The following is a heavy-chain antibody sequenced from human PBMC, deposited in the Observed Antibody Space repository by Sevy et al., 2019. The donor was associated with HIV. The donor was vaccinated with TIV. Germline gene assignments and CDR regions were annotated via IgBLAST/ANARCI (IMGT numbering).Heavy chain of an antibody. CDR3: ARAGTPYSGYTYGSIDF. J-gene: IGHJ4*02. D-gene: IGHD5-18*01. CDR1: GYTFTGDY. V-gene: IGHV1-2*02. CDR2: INPKRGDT. Sequence: ASVKVSCKASGYTFTGDYMHWVRQTPGQGLEWMGWINPKRGDTKSAQRFQGRVTMTRDTSISTAYMELSRLRSDDTAVYYCARAGTPYSGYTYGSIDFWGQGTLVTVSS.